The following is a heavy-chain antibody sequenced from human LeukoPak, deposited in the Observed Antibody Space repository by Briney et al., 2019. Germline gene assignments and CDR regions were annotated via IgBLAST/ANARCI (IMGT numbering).Heavy chain of an antibody. CDR1: GYTFTSYG. J-gene: IGHJ5*02. CDR3: AGFWLMRGWFDP. D-gene: IGHD3-3*01. CDR2: ISAYNGNT. Sequence: ASVKVSCKASGYTFTSYGISWVRQAPGQGLEWMGWISAYNGNTSYAQKLQGRVTMTTDTSTSTAYMELRSLRSDDTAVYYCAGFWLMRGWFDPWGQGTLVTVSS. V-gene: IGHV1-18*01.